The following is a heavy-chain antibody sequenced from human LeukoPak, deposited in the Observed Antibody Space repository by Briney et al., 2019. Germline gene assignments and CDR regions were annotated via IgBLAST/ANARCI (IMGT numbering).Heavy chain of an antibody. CDR1: GGSISSYY. V-gene: IGHV4-4*07. CDR3: ARGFGSAGYYDY. CDR2: IYTSGST. Sequence: SETLSLTCSVSGGSISSYYWTWIRQPAGKGLEWIGRIYTSGSTNYNPSLKGRVTMSVDTSKNQFSLKLSSVTAADTAVYYCARGFGSAGYYDYWGQGTLVTVSS. J-gene: IGHJ4*02. D-gene: IGHD3-9*01.